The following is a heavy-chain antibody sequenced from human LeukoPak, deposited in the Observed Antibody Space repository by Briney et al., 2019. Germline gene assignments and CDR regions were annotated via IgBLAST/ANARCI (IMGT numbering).Heavy chain of an antibody. CDR2: IYYSGST. V-gene: IGHV4-31*03. J-gene: IGHJ4*02. CDR3: ARAVVAGDSFDY. D-gene: IGHD4-17*01. Sequence: SETLSLTCPVSGGSISSGGYYWSWIRQHPGKGLEWIGYIYYSGSTYYNPSLKSRVTISVDTSKNQFSLKLSSVTAADTAVYYCARAVVAGDSFDYWGQGTLVTVSS. CDR1: GGSISSGGYY.